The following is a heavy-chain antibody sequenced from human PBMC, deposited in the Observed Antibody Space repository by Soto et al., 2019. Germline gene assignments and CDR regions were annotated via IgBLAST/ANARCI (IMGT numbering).Heavy chain of an antibody. CDR2: IHSDGGT. CDR1: GFNVIYNY. CDR3: GSIAVAAGFDP. D-gene: IGHD6-19*01. Sequence: EVQLVERGGGLIQPGGSLRLSCAASGFNVIYNYMSWVRQAPGKGLEWVSIIHSDGGTHYADSVRGRFTISRDISRNTIYLQMNSLRADDTAVYDCGSIAVAAGFDPWGQGTLVTVSS. J-gene: IGHJ5*02. V-gene: IGHV3-53*02.